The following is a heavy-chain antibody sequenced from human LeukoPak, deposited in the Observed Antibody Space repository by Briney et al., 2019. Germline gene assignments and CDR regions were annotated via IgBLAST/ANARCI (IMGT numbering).Heavy chain of an antibody. CDR3: GTIAAAGTDYYYYGMDV. J-gene: IGHJ6*02. V-gene: IGHV1-46*01. CDR2: INPSGGST. CDR1: GYTFTSYY. D-gene: IGHD6-13*01. Sequence: ASVKVSCKASGYTFTSYYMYWVRQAPGQGLEWMGIINPSGGSTSYAQKFQGRVTMTRDTSTSTVYMELSSLRSEDTAVYYCGTIAAAGTDYYYYGMDVWGQGTTVTVSS.